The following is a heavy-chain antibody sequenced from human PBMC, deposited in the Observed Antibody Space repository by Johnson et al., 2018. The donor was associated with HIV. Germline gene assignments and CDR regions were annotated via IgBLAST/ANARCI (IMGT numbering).Heavy chain of an antibody. CDR1: GFTVSSNY. CDR3: AREGTYEPLHRIYDYGDYPAFDI. D-gene: IGHD4-17*01. Sequence: EVQLVESGGNWIHPGGSLRLSCAASGFTVSSNYMSWVRQAPGKGLEWVSVIYSGGSTYYADSVKGRFTISRDNSKNTLYLQMNSLRAEDTAVYYCAREGTYEPLHRIYDYGDYPAFDIWGQGTLVTVSS. V-gene: IGHV3-53*01. CDR2: IYSGGST. J-gene: IGHJ3*02.